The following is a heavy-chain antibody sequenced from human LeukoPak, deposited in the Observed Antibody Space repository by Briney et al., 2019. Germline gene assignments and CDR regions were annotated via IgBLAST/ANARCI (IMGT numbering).Heavy chain of an antibody. CDR3: ARTYRPYSSSWYYFDY. V-gene: IGHV3-21*01. Sequence: GSLRLXCAASXFTFSSYSMNWVRQAPGKGLEWVSSISSSSSYIYYADSVKGRFTISRDNAKNSLYLQMNSLRAEDTAVYYCARTYRPYSSSWYYFDYWGQGTLVTVSS. D-gene: IGHD6-13*01. CDR1: XFTFSSYS. CDR2: ISSSSSYI. J-gene: IGHJ4*02.